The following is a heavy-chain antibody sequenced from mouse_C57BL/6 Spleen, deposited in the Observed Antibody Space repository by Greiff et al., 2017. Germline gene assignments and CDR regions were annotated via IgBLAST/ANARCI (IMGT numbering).Heavy chain of an antibody. CDR2: IYPGDGDT. Sequence: QVQLQQSGPELVKPGASVKISCKASGYAFSSSWMNWVKQRPGKGLEWIGRIYPGDGDTNYNGKFKGKATLTADKSSSTAYMQLSSLTSEDSAVYFCASLYYDGSSYWYFDVWGTGTTVTVSS. CDR1: GYAFSSSW. V-gene: IGHV1-82*01. J-gene: IGHJ1*03. D-gene: IGHD1-1*01. CDR3: ASLYYDGSSYWYFDV.